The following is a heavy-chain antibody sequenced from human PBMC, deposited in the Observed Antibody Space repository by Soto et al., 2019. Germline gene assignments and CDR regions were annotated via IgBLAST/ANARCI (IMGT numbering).Heavy chain of an antibody. CDR1: GFTFNRHW. Sequence: GGSLRLSCAVSGFTFNRHWMSWVRQTPGKGLEWVASIKEDGSEKSYVDSVKGRFTISRDNAKNSLFLQMNSLRAEDTAVYYCAKDGGSRPSDAFDIWGQGTMVTVSS. J-gene: IGHJ3*02. V-gene: IGHV3-7*01. CDR3: AKDGGSRPSDAFDI. CDR2: IKEDGSEK. D-gene: IGHD2-15*01.